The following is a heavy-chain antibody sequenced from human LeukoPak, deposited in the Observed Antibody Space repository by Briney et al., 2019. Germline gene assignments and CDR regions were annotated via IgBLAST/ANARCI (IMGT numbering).Heavy chain of an antibody. D-gene: IGHD3-9*01. CDR2: ITGDGRNI. V-gene: IGHV3-74*01. CDR3: TRDLMDYDVSTGLHHYYMDV. Sequence: GGSLRLSCVASGFTFSSYWMHWVRQDPRKGLVWVSGITGDGRNINYADSVRGRFTISRDNAKNTLYLQMNTLRVEDTAVYYCTRDLMDYDVSTGLHHYYMDVWGQGTTVTVSS. J-gene: IGHJ6*02. CDR1: GFTFSSYW.